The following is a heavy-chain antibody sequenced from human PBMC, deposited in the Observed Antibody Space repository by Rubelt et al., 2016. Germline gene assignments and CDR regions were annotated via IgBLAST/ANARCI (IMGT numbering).Heavy chain of an antibody. CDR1: GYTFTSYA. J-gene: IGHJ4*02. D-gene: IGHD3-22*01. CDR3: ARDDLGYYYDSSGYSGPSGPPGDY. Sequence: QVQLVQSGAEVKKPGASVKVSCKASGYTFTSYAMHWVRQAPGQRLEWMGWINAGNGNTKYSQKFQGRVTITRDTSAGKVYLGLGSLRFEDTAVYYCARDDLGYYYDSSGYSGPSGPPGDYWGQGTLVTVSS. V-gene: IGHV1-3*01. CDR2: INAGNGNT.